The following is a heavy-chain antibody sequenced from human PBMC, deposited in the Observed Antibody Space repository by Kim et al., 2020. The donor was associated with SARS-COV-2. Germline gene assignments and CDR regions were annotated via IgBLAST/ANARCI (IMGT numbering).Heavy chain of an antibody. J-gene: IGHJ3*02. CDR3: ARVTMTYGPDAFDI. V-gene: IGHV3-48*02. Sequence: ADSVKGRFTISRDNAKNSLYLQMNSLRDEDTAVYYCARVTMTYGPDAFDIWGQGTMVTVSS. D-gene: IGHD3-22*01.